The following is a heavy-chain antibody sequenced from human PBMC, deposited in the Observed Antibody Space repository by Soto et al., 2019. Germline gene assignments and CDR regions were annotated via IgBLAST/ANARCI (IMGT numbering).Heavy chain of an antibody. V-gene: IGHV3-23*01. CDR3: AKGRAITVFGVITPFDS. J-gene: IGHJ4*02. CDR2: ISGNSGTT. D-gene: IGHD3-3*01. CDR1: GFNFSNYA. Sequence: EVQLLESGGDFKQPGGSLRLSCAGSGFNFSNYALNWVRQAPGKRLEWVSVISGNSGTTYYAASVKGRFTISRYNSKKTLYLQMNRLRADDSAVYYCAKGRAITVFGVITPFDSWGQGTLVTVSS.